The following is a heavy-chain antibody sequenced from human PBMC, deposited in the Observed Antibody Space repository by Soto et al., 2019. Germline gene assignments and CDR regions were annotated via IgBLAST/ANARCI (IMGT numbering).Heavy chain of an antibody. V-gene: IGHV4-4*02. Sequence: QVQLQESGPGLVKPSGTLSLTCAVSGGSISSSNWWSWVRQPPGKGLEWIGEIYHRGSTNYNPSLKSRVTIPVDKSKNQFSLKLSSVTAADTAVYYCAFRSQTYCSSTSCIRRPFDYWGQGTLVTVSS. J-gene: IGHJ4*02. CDR2: IYHRGST. CDR1: GGSISSSNW. CDR3: AFRSQTYCSSTSCIRRPFDY. D-gene: IGHD2-2*01.